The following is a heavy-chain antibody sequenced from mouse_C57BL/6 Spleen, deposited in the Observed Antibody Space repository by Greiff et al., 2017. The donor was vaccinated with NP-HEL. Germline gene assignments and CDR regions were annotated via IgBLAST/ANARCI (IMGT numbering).Heavy chain of an antibody. J-gene: IGHJ3*01. Sequence: EVQLQESGPELVKPGASVKIPCKASGYTFTDYNMDWVKQSHGKRLEWIGDINPNNGGTIYNQKFKGKATLTVDKSSSTAYMELRSLTSEDTAVYYCAREGGDYDPAWFAYWGQGTLVTVSA. V-gene: IGHV1-18*01. D-gene: IGHD2-4*01. CDR3: AREGGDYDPAWFAY. CDR1: GYTFTDYN. CDR2: INPNNGGT.